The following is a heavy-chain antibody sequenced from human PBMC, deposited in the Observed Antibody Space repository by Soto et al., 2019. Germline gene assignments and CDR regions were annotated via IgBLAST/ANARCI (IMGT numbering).Heavy chain of an antibody. CDR3: TRQPSSSGWYYFDY. J-gene: IGHJ4*02. CDR1: GFTFRSYG. Sequence: PGGSLRLSCTASGFTFRSYGMPWVRQAPGKGLEWVAVISYDGSKKYYDDFVKGRITISRDNSKNTLNLQMNSLRAEDTAVYYCTRQPSSSGWYYFDYWGQGTLVTVSS. D-gene: IGHD6-19*01. V-gene: IGHV3-30*03. CDR2: ISYDGSKK.